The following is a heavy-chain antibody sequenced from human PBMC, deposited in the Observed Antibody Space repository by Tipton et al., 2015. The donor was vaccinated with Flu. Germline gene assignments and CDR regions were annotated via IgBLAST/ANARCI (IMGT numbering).Heavy chain of an antibody. CDR1: GGSISSSSYY. D-gene: IGHD3-22*01. V-gene: IGHV4-39*07. Sequence: TLSLTCTVSGGSISSSSYYWGWIRQPPGKGLEWIGSIYYSGSTYYNPSLKSRVTISVDTSKNQFSLKLSSMTAADTAVYYCARDSWTRNSSGYPYWGQGTLDTVSS. CDR2: IYYSGST. J-gene: IGHJ4*02. CDR3: ARDSWTRNSSGYPY.